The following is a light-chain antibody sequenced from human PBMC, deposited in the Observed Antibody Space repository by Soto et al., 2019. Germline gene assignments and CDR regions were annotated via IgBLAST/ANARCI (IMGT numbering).Light chain of an antibody. CDR2: DAS. CDR3: TKYNNWPRT. J-gene: IGKJ1*01. Sequence: DIQMTQSPSTLSASVGNRVTITCRASQSVSRWLAWYQQKPGKAPKLLIYDASSLESVVPSRFSGSGSGTELNLTINSMQKGDYANSYCTKYNNWPRTFAKRTKVDIK. V-gene: IGKV1-5*01. CDR1: QSVSRW.